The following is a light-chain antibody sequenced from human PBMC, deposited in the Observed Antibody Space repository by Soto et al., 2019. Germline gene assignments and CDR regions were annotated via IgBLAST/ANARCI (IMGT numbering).Light chain of an antibody. Sequence: QSLLTQPASVSLSPGQSITISCTGTSSDIGGYDYVSWYQQRPGKAPKLMIYEVRYRPSGVSNRFSGSKSGNTASLTISGLQAEDEAVYYCCSYTRTSNHYFFGSGTKVTVL. V-gene: IGLV2-14*01. CDR1: SSDIGGYDY. J-gene: IGLJ1*01. CDR2: EVR. CDR3: CSYTRTSNHYF.